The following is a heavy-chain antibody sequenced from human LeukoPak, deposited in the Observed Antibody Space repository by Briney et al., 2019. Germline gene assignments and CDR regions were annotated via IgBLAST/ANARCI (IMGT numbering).Heavy chain of an antibody. D-gene: IGHD5-18*01. J-gene: IGHJ4*02. CDR1: GFTFSSYA. Sequence: GGSLRLSCAASGFTFSSYAMHWVRQAPGKGLEWVAVISYDGSNKYYADSVKGRFTISRDNSKNTLYLQMNSLRAEDTAVYYCARDNTAMVPGYFDYWGQGTLVTVSS. CDR2: ISYDGSNK. V-gene: IGHV3-30-3*01. CDR3: ARDNTAMVPGYFDY.